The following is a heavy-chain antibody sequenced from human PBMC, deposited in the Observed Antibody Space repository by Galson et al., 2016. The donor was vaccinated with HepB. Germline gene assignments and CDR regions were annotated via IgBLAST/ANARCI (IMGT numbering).Heavy chain of an antibody. CDR1: GYTFTGYY. D-gene: IGHD3-9*01. J-gene: IGHJ4*02. V-gene: IGHV1-2*04. CDR3: ARGYRPHSRHFDWLLSTRYYFDY. CDR2: INPNSGGT. Sequence: SVKVSCKASGYTFTGYYMHWVRQAPGQGLEWMGWINPNSGGTNYAQKFQGWVTMTRDTSISTAYMELSRLRSDDTAVYYCARGYRPHSRHFDWLLSTRYYFDYWGQGTLVTVSS.